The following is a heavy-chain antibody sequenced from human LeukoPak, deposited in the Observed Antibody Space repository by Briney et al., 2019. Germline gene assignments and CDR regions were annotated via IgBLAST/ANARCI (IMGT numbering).Heavy chain of an antibody. CDR1: GGSISGSSYF. Sequence: SETLSLTCTVSGGSISGSSYFWGWIRQPPGKGLEWIGSIYYSGSTYYNPSLKSRVTISVAKNQFSLKLSSVTAADTAVYYCARRYGPWGQGTLVTVSS. V-gene: IGHV4-39*01. J-gene: IGHJ5*02. CDR3: ARRYGP. CDR2: IYYSGST. D-gene: IGHD3-16*01.